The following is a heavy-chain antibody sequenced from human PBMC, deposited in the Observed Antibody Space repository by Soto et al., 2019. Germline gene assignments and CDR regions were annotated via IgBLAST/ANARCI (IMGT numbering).Heavy chain of an antibody. CDR3: ARDFGGAPYVDL. Sequence: PGGSLRLSCAASGFIFSDQYMDWVRQAPGKGLEWVGRIRKKVNSYTTEYAASVKGRFTVSRDDSKNSLYLHMNSLKTEDTAVYYCARDFGGAPYVDLWGRGTLVTVSS. CDR1: GFIFSDQY. D-gene: IGHD3-10*01. V-gene: IGHV3-72*01. CDR2: IRKKVNSYTT. J-gene: IGHJ2*01.